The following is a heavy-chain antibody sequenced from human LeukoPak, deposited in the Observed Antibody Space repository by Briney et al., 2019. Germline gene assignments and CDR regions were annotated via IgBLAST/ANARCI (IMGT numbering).Heavy chain of an antibody. Sequence: GESLEISCKGSGYSFTSYWISWVRQMPGKDLEWMGRIDPSDSYTNYSPSFQGHVTISADKSISTAYLQWSSLKASDTAMYYCARYGDWTYYYYGMDVWGKGTTVTVSS. CDR3: ARYGDWTYYYYGMDV. CDR2: IDPSDSYT. V-gene: IGHV5-10-1*01. J-gene: IGHJ6*04. CDR1: GYSFTSYW. D-gene: IGHD4-17*01.